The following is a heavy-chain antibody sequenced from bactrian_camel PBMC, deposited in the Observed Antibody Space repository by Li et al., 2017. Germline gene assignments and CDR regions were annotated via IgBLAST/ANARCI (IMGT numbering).Heavy chain of an antibody. V-gene: IGHV3S53*01. CDR1: GYTVSSRC. D-gene: IGHD1*01. Sequence: HVQLVESGGGSVQAGGSLRLSCAASGYTVSSRCMAWFRQAPATKRERVAYIDGDGTTIYADSVKERFTISKDSAKNILYLQMNVLKPEDTAVYYCAAGLWRRCSPAYNYDYWGQGTQ. J-gene: IGHJ4*01. CDR3: AAGLWRRCSPAYNYDY. CDR2: IDGDGTT.